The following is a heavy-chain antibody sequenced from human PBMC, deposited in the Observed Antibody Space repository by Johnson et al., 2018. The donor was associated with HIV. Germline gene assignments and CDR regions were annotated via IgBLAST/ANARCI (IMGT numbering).Heavy chain of an antibody. CDR1: GISVTRNY. V-gene: IGHV3-66*02. J-gene: IGHJ3*02. Sequence: VQLVESGGGLVQPGGSLRLSCAGSGISVTRNYMSWVRQAPGKGLEWVSLIYSGDNTKYADSVKGRFTISRDNAKNSLYLQMNSLRAEDTALYYCAKDMVVRENGAFDIWGQGTMVTVSS. D-gene: IGHD3-10*01. CDR2: IYSGDNT. CDR3: AKDMVVRENGAFDI.